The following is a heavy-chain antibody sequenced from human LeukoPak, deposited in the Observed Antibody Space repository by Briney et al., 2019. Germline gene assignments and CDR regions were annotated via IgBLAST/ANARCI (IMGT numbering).Heavy chain of an antibody. J-gene: IGHJ5*02. Sequence: ASVKVSCKASGYTFTGYYMRWVRQAPGQGLEWMGWINPNSGGTNYAQKFQGRVTMTRDTYISTAYMELSRLGSDDTAVYYCARDQAIVATITSWFDPWGQGTLVTVSS. D-gene: IGHD5-12*01. CDR1: GYTFTGYY. CDR2: INPNSGGT. CDR3: ARDQAIVATITSWFDP. V-gene: IGHV1-2*02.